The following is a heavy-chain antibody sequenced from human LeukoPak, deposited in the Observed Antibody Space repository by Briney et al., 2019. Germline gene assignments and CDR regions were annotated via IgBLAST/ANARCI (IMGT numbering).Heavy chain of an antibody. CDR2: IYSGGST. CDR1: GFTVSSSY. D-gene: IGHD6-6*01. J-gene: IGHJ4*02. CDR3: ARVPQLGHFDY. Sequence: GGSLRLSCAASGFTVSSSYMSWVRQAPGKGLEWVSVIYSGGSTYYADSVKGRFTISRDNSKNTLYLQMNSLRAEDTAVYYCARVPQLGHFDYWGQGTLVTVSS. V-gene: IGHV3-53*01.